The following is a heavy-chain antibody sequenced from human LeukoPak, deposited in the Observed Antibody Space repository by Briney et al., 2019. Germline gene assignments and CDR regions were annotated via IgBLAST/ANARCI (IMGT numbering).Heavy chain of an antibody. CDR1: GGSISSGGYS. CDR2: IYHSGST. Sequence: SETLSLTCAVSGGSISSGGYSWSWIRQPPGKGLEWIGYIYHSGSTYYNPSLKSRVTISVDTSKNQFSLKLSSVTAADTAVYYCARVGYSYGYVDYWGQGTLVTVSS. CDR3: ARVGYSYGYVDY. V-gene: IGHV4-30-2*05. J-gene: IGHJ4*02. D-gene: IGHD5-18*01.